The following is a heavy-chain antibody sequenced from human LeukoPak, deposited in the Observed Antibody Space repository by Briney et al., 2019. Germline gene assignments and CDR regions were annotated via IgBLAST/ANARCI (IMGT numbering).Heavy chain of an antibody. J-gene: IGHJ5*02. Sequence: PSETLSLTCSVSGGSISTYYWTWIRQPPGKGLEWIGYIYYSGSTNYNPSLKSRVTISLDTSKNQFSLKLSSVTAADTAVYYCARGPPDYDFWSGCFDPWGQGTLVTVSS. D-gene: IGHD3-3*01. CDR1: GGSISTYY. CDR3: ARGPPDYDFWSGCFDP. V-gene: IGHV4-59*01. CDR2: IYYSGST.